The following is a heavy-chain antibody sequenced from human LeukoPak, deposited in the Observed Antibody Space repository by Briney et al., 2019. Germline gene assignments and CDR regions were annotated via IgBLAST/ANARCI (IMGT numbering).Heavy chain of an antibody. Sequence: SETLSLTCTVSGGSISSYYWSWIRQPPGKGLEWIGYIYYSGSTNYNPSLKSRVTISVDTSKNQFSLKLSSVTAADTAVYYCARDNIRFLEWFQRVDNWFDPWGQGTLVTVSS. CDR3: ARDNIRFLEWFQRVDNWFDP. J-gene: IGHJ5*02. CDR1: GGSISSYY. D-gene: IGHD3-3*01. CDR2: IYYSGST. V-gene: IGHV4-59*01.